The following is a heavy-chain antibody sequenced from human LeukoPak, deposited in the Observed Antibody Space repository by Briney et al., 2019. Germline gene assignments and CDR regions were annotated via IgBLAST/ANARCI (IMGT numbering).Heavy chain of an antibody. V-gene: IGHV3-74*01. J-gene: IGHJ4*02. Sequence: PGGSLRLSCAASRSTFSNDWMHWVRQAPGKGLVWVSRINPDGSSTTYADSVKGRFTISRDNVKNTVSLQMNSLRAEDTAAYYCARAVGATHFHYWGQGLLVTVSS. CDR2: INPDGSST. CDR3: ARAVGATHFHY. D-gene: IGHD1-26*01. CDR1: RSTFSNDW.